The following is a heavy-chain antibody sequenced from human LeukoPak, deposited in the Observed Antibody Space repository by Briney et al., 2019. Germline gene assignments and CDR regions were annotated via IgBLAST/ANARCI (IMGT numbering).Heavy chain of an antibody. V-gene: IGHV4-59*01. CDR2: IYYSGST. D-gene: IGHD4-17*01. CDR1: GGSISSYY. CDR3: ASVPLEDYGDPPMDV. J-gene: IGHJ6*02. Sequence: PSETLSLTCTVSGGSISSYYWSWIRQPPGKGLEWIGYIYYSGSTNYNPSLKSRVTISVDTSKNQFSLKLSSVTAADTAVYYCASVPLEDYGDPPMDVWGQGTTVTVSS.